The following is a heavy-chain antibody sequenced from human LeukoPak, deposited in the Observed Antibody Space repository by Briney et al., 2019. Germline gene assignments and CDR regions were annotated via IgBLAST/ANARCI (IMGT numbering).Heavy chain of an antibody. V-gene: IGHV3-23*01. Sequence: GGSLRLSCAASGFTFSSYGMSWVRQAPGKGLEWVSGISGSGGSTYYADSVKGRFTISRDNPKNTLYLQMNSLRAEDTAVYYCAKDSGQWPVKAFDYWGQGTLVTVSS. CDR2: ISGSGGST. CDR1: GFTFSSYG. D-gene: IGHD6-19*01. CDR3: AKDSGQWPVKAFDY. J-gene: IGHJ4*02.